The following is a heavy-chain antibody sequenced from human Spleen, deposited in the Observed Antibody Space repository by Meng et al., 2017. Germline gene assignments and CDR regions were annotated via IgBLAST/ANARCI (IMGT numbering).Heavy chain of an antibody. Sequence: EVQLLESGGGLVQPGGSLRLSCSASGFTFSSYAMSWFRQAPGKGLEWVSAISGSGGSTYYADSVKGRYTISRDNSKNTLYLQMNSLRAEDTAVYYCAKVATKIVGATIDYWGHGTLVTVSS. J-gene: IGHJ4*01. CDR1: GFTFSSYA. CDR3: AKVATKIVGATIDY. CDR2: ISGSGGST. D-gene: IGHD1-26*01. V-gene: IGHV3-23*01.